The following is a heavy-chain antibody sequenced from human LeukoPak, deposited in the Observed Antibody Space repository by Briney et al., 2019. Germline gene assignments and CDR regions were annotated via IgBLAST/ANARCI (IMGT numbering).Heavy chain of an antibody. D-gene: IGHD4-17*01. J-gene: IGHJ3*01. CDR2: ISTSSSHT. V-gene: IGHV3-21*01. CDR1: EFTFSSYT. Sequence: GGSLRLSYAASEFTFSSYTMNWVRQAPGKGLEWVSSISTSSSHTYYAGSLKGRFTISRDNAKNSLFLQMNSLRAEDTAVYYCARDQRDFGSYGEDAFDLWGQGTMVTVSS. CDR3: ARDQRDFGSYGEDAFDL.